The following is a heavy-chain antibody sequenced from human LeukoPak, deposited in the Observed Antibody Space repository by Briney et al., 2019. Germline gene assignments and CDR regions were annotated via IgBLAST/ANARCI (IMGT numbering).Heavy chain of an antibody. Sequence: GGSLRLSCAASGFTFSSYGMHWVRQAPGKGLEWVSAIRGSGDSTYYADSVKGRFTISRDNSKNTLYLQMNSLRAEDTAAYYCAKALTGTKSFDSWGQGTLVTVSS. V-gene: IGHV3-23*01. CDR3: AKALTGTKSFDS. CDR2: IRGSGDST. J-gene: IGHJ5*01. D-gene: IGHD3-9*01. CDR1: GFTFSSYG.